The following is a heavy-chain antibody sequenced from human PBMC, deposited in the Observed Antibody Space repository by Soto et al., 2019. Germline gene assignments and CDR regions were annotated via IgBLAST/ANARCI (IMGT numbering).Heavy chain of an antibody. CDR2: ISGSGGST. CDR3: AKGGVAGHYYYYDGMDV. Sequence: VQLLESGGGLVQPGGSLRLSCAASGFTFSSYAMSWVRQAPGKGLEWVSAISGSGGSTYYADSVKGRFTISRDNSKNTLYRKMNSLRAEDTAVYYCAKGGVAGHYYYYDGMDVWGQGTTVTVSS. CDR1: GFTFSSYA. J-gene: IGHJ6*02. D-gene: IGHD6-19*01. V-gene: IGHV3-23*01.